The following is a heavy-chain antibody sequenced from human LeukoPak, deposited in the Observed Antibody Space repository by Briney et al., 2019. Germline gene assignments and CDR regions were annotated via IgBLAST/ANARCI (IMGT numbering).Heavy chain of an antibody. V-gene: IGHV3-74*01. CDR1: GFTFGNYW. D-gene: IGHD1-1*01. J-gene: IGHJ4*02. Sequence: GGSLRLSCVVSGFTFGNYWMHWVRQAPGKGPVWVSRINSDGSTTDYADSVKGRFTISRDNAKNTLYLQMNSLRAEDTAVYYCARVGHNFGTYYFDYWGQGTLVTVSS. CDR3: ARVGHNFGTYYFDY. CDR2: INSDGSTT.